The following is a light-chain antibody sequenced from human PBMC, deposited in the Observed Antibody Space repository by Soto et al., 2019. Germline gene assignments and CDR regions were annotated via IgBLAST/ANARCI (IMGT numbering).Light chain of an antibody. J-gene: IGKJ3*01. CDR3: QQSYSAPIT. Sequence: DIQVTPSPPPLFSSGGGRGTNTWPARQSISSYLNWYQQKPGKVPELLIYAASSLQSGVPSRFSGSGSGTDFTLTIGSLQPEDFATYYCQQSYSAPITFGPGTKVDIK. CDR2: AAS. V-gene: IGKV1-39*01. CDR1: QSISSY.